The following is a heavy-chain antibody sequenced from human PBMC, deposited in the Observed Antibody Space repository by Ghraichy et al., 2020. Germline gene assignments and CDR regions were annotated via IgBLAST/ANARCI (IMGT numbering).Heavy chain of an antibody. CDR3: ARRSCATTSCPVDY. V-gene: IGHV3-7*01. J-gene: IGHJ4*02. D-gene: IGHD2-2*01. CDR2: IKQDGSEK. CDR1: GFTFSSYW. Sequence: GGSLRLSCAAPGFTFSSYWMSWVRQAPGKGLEWVANIKQDGSEKYYVDSVKGRFTISRDNAKNSLYLQMNSLRAEDTAVYYCARRSCATTSCPVDYWGQGTLVTVSS.